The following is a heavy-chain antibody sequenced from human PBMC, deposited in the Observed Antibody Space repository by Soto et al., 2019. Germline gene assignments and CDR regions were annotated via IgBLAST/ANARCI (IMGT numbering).Heavy chain of an antibody. J-gene: IGHJ4*02. CDR2: ISSSSTTI. Sequence: GGSLRLSCAASGFSFSSYSMNWVRQAPGKGLEWISYISSSSTTIFYADSVTGRFTVSRDTAKNSLYLQMSSLRAEDTAVYYCARDLHYEFDYWGQGTLVTVSS. V-gene: IGHV3-48*01. CDR3: ARDLHYEFDY. D-gene: IGHD4-17*01. CDR1: GFSFSSYS.